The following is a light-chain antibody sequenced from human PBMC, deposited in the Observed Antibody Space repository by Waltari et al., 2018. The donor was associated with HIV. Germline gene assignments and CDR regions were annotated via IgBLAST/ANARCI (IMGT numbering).Light chain of an antibody. CDR2: AAS. CDR3: QQADSLPLT. J-gene: IGKJ4*01. Sequence: PSYVSASVGDTVTVTCRASQDISRSLAWYQQKPGKAPELLIFAASTLQSGVSSRFSGSGSGTSFTLTINTLRTEDFATYYCQQADSLPLTFGGGTKVEI. CDR1: QDISRS. V-gene: IGKV1-12*01.